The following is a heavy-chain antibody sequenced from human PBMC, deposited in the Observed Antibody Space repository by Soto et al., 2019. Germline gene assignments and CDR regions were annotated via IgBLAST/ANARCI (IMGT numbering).Heavy chain of an antibody. V-gene: IGHV3-33*01. J-gene: IGHJ4*02. CDR1: GFTFSSYG. CDR2: IWSDGSNK. Sequence: PGGSLRLSCAASGFTFSSYGMHWVRQAPGKGLEWVAMIWSDGSNKYYAESVKGRFTISRDNSKNTLYLEMNSLRAEDTALYYCARDAVVLILDWWGQGTLVTVSS. CDR3: ARDAVVLILDW. D-gene: IGHD2-21*01.